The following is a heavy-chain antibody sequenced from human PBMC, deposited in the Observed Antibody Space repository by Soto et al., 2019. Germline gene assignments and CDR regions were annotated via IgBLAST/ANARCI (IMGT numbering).Heavy chain of an antibody. CDR2: IYYSGST. CDR1: GGSISSYY. D-gene: IGHD3-10*01. V-gene: IGHV4-59*01. J-gene: IGHJ5*02. Sequence: SETLSLTCTVSGGSISSYYWSWIRQPPGKGLEWIGYIYYSGSTNYNPSLKSRATISVDTSKNQFSLKLSSVTAADTAVYYCARRTMVRGVTDWFDPWGQGTLVTVSS. CDR3: ARRTMVRGVTDWFDP.